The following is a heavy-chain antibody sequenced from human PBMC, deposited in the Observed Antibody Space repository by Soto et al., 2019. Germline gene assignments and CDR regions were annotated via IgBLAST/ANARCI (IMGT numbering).Heavy chain of an antibody. CDR1: GFTFSAYD. D-gene: IGHD2-15*01. CDR2: IGAADDP. J-gene: IGHJ6*02. Sequence: GESLKISCAASGFTFSAYDMHWVRQTTGKGLEWVSAIGAADDPYYLGSVKGRFTISRENAKNSLYLQMNSLRAEDTAVYYCARAYSGRLPRRADYYFAMDVWGQGTTVTVSS. CDR3: ARAYSGRLPRRADYYFAMDV. V-gene: IGHV3-13*05.